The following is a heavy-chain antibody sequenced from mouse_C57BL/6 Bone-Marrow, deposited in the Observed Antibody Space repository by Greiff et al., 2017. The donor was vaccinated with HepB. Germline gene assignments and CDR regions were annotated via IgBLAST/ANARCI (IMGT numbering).Heavy chain of an antibody. J-gene: IGHJ2*01. CDR3: AREDDYDEGDFDY. CDR1: GYTFTDYY. Sequence: EVQLQQSGPVLVKPGASVKMSCKASGYTFTDYYMNWVKQSHGKSLEWIGVINPYNGGTSYNQKFKGKATLTVDKYSSTAYMELNSLTSEDSAVYYCAREDDYDEGDFDYWGQGTTLTVSS. V-gene: IGHV1-19*01. D-gene: IGHD2-4*01. CDR2: INPYNGGT.